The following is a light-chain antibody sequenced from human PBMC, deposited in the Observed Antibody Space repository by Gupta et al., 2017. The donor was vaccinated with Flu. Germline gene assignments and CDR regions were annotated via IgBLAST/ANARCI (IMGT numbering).Light chain of an antibody. CDR2: DAS. Sequence: DIVLTQSPATLSLSPGERATLSCRASQSGSSDLAWYQQKPGQAPRLLIYDASNRATGIPARFSGSGSGTDFTLTISSLEPEDFAIYYCQQRSDWPRLTFGGGTKVEIK. V-gene: IGKV3-11*01. CDR1: QSGSSD. CDR3: QQRSDWPRLT. J-gene: IGKJ4*01.